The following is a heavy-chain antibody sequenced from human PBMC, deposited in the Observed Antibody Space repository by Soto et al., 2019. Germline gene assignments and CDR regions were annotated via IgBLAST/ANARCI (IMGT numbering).Heavy chain of an antibody. CDR1: GFSLSTSGVG. V-gene: IGHV2-5*01. CDR2: IYWNDDK. D-gene: IGHD3-3*01. CDR3: AHSQPTGFWSGYHSYYYYYGMDV. Sequence: SGPTLVNPTQTLTLTCTFSGFSLSTSGVGVGWIRQPPGKALEWLALIYWNDDKRYSPSLKSRLTITKDTSKNQVVLTMTNMDPVDTAKYYCAHSQPTGFWSGYHSYYYYYGMDVWGQGTTVTVYS. J-gene: IGHJ6*02.